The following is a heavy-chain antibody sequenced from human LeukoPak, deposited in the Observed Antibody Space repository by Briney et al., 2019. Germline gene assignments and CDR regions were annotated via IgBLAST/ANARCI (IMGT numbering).Heavy chain of an antibody. CDR3: VRGCSSTSCYPLDC. CDR2: INYDGST. Sequence: GGSLRLSCAASGFTFSNYWMHWFRQAPGKGLVWVSRINYDGSTNYADSVKGRFTISRDNARNTLYMQMNSLRAEDTAVYYCVRGCSSTSCYPLDCWGQGTLVTVSS. D-gene: IGHD2-2*01. CDR1: GFTFSNYW. J-gene: IGHJ4*02. V-gene: IGHV3-74*01.